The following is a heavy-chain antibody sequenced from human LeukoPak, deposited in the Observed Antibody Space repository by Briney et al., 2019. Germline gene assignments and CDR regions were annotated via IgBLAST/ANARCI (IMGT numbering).Heavy chain of an antibody. CDR2: IRYDGLNK. J-gene: IGHJ4*02. V-gene: IGHV3-30*02. CDR1: GFTFSSYG. Sequence: GGSLRLSCAASGFTFSSYGMHWVRQAPGMGLEWVSFIRYDGLNKYYADSVKGRFTISRDNSKNTLYLQMNSLRPEDTALYYCANTMYSSAWSPFDYWGRGTLVTVSS. CDR3: ANTMYSSAWSPFDY. D-gene: IGHD6-19*01.